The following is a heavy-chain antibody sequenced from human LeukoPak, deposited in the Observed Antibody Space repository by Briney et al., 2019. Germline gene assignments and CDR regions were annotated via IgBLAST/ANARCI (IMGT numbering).Heavy chain of an antibody. CDR3: AKDLGCSNGVCEFDC. Sequence: GRSLRLSCKASGFTFIGYGMHWVRQAPGKGLEWVAGISYDGSNQYYTDSVKGRSTISRDNSKNTLYLQMNSLRPEDTAVYYCAKDLGCSNGVCEFDCWGQGTLVTVSS. CDR2: ISYDGSNQ. CDR1: GFTFIGYG. J-gene: IGHJ4*02. V-gene: IGHV3-30*18. D-gene: IGHD2-8*01.